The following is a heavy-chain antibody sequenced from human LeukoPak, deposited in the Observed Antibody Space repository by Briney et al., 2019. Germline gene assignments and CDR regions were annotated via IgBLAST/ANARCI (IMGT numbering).Heavy chain of an antibody. CDR2: ISYDGSNK. J-gene: IGHJ4*02. Sequence: GGSLRLSCAASGFTFSRYAMHGVRQAPGKGLEWGAVISYDGSNKYYADSVKGRFTISRDNSKNTLYLQMNSLRAEDTAVYYCASLGGYYYYDSSGPRLDYWGQGTLVTVSS. D-gene: IGHD3-22*01. CDR3: ASLGGYYYYDSSGPRLDY. CDR1: GFTFSRYA. V-gene: IGHV3-30*04.